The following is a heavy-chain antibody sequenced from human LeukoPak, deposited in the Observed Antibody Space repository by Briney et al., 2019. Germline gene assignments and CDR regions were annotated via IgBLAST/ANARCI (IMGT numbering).Heavy chain of an antibody. CDR1: GFTFSSYS. V-gene: IGHV3-74*01. CDR3: ARRDYFDD. CDR2: IKYDGSYT. Sequence: GGSLRLSCAASGFTFSSYSMNWVRQTPGKGLEWVARIKYDGSYTNYADSVKGRFAISRDNAKNTLYLQLNSLRAEDTAVYYCARRDYFDDWGQGTLVTVPS. J-gene: IGHJ4*02.